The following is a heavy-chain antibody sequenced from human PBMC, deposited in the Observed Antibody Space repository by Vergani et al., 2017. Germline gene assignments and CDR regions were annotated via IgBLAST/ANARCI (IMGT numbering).Heavy chain of an antibody. J-gene: IGHJ6*02. Sequence: EVQLVESGGGLVQPGGSLRLSCAASGFTFSSYAMSWVRQAPGKGLEWVSAISGSGGSTYYADSVKGRFTISRDKSKNTLYLQMNSLRAEDTAVYYCANAYDFRLEGTGMDVWGQGTTVTVSS. CDR2: ISGSGGST. D-gene: IGHD3-3*01. CDR3: ANAYDFRLEGTGMDV. CDR1: GFTFSSYA. V-gene: IGHV3-23*04.